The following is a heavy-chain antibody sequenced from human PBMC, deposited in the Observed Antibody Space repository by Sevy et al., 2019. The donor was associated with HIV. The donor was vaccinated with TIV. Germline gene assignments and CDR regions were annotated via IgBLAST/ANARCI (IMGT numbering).Heavy chain of an antibody. J-gene: IGHJ6*03. V-gene: IGHV1-18*01. CDR2: ISAYNGNT. Sequence: ASGKVSCKASGYTFTSYGISWVRQAPGQGLEWMGWISAYNGNTNYAQKLQGRVTMTTDTSTSTAYMELRSLRSDDTAVYYCARVGDCSSTSCYIGYYYYMDVWGKGTTVTVSS. CDR3: ARVGDCSSTSCYIGYYYYMDV. CDR1: GYTFTSYG. D-gene: IGHD2-2*02.